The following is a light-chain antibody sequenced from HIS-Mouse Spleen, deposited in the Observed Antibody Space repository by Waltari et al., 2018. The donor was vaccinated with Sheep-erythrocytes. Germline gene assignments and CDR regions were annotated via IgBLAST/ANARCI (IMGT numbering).Light chain of an antibody. CDR1: QGISSA. V-gene: IGKV1-13*02. CDR2: DAS. J-gene: IGKJ4*01. CDR3: QQFNSYPLT. Sequence: AIQLTQSPSSLSASVGDRVTITCRASQGISSALAWYQQKPGKAPKLLIYDASSLESGVPSRISGSGSGTEFTLTISSLQPEDFATYYCQQFNSYPLTFGGGTKVEIK.